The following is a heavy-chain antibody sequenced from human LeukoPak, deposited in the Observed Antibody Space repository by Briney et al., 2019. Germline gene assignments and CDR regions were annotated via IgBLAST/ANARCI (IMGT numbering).Heavy chain of an antibody. CDR2: IYTSGST. CDR3: AREGVPAAIPGDYYYYYYMDV. CDR1: GGSISSYY. Sequence: SETLSLTCTVSGGSISSYYWSWIRQPAGKGLEWIGRIYTSGSTNYNPSLKSRVTMSVDMSKNQFSLKLSSVTAADTAVYYCAREGVPAAIPGDYYYYYYMDVWGKGTTVTVSS. J-gene: IGHJ6*03. D-gene: IGHD2-2*02. V-gene: IGHV4-4*07.